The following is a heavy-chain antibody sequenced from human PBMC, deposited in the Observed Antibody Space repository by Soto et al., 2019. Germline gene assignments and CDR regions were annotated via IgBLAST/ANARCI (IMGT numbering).Heavy chain of an antibody. CDR2: IKEDGTAK. J-gene: IGHJ4*02. CDR1: RFTFSNSW. D-gene: IGHD3-22*01. CDR3: TTDRGYLTFDY. V-gene: IGHV3-7*01. Sequence: GVLRLSCAASRFTFSNSWMNWVRQAPGKGLEWVANIKEDGTAKYYLDSVKGRFTVSRDNVKNSLYLQMNSLRAEDTAMYYCTTDRGYLTFDYWGPGTLVTVSS.